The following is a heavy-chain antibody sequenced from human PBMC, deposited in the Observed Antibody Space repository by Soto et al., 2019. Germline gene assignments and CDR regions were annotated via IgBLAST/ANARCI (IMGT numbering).Heavy chain of an antibody. D-gene: IGHD6-19*01. J-gene: IGHJ5*01. CDR2: ISCCGGTT. Sequence: PGGSLRLSCEASGFAFRSSAMGWVRQAPGKGLEWVSGISCCGGTTSYADSVRGRFIISRDDSQNTLYLQMNSLRGEDTARYYCAKADGQQWLLPHLESWGPGXLVTVSS. V-gene: IGHV3-23*01. CDR3: AKADGQQWLLPHLES. CDR1: GFAFRSSA.